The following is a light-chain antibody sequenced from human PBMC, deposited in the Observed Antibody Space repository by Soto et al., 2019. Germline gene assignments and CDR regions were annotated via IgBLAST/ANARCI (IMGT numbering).Light chain of an antibody. CDR1: QSVGSSH. CDR2: GAS. CDR3: QQYNSYSEA. J-gene: IGKJ1*01. Sequence: IVIPHSPGTLSFAPQDLATLSFRASQSVGSSHLAWYQQKPGQAPRLLIYGASSRATGIPDRFSGSGSGTDFTLTISRLEPEDFAVYYCQQYNSYSEAFGHGTKVDIK. V-gene: IGKV3-20*01.